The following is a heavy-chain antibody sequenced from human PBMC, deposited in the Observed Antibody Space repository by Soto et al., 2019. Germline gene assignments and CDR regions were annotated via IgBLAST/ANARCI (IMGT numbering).Heavy chain of an antibody. Sequence: GGSLRLSCAASGFTVSSNYMSWVRQAPGKGLEWVSVIYSGGSTYYADSVKGRFTISRDNSKNTLYLQMNSLRAEDTAVYYCARSPPDRYSSSPNAFDIWGQGTMVTVSS. V-gene: IGHV3-66*01. D-gene: IGHD6-6*01. CDR2: IYSGGST. CDR1: GFTVSSNY. J-gene: IGHJ3*02. CDR3: ARSPPDRYSSSPNAFDI.